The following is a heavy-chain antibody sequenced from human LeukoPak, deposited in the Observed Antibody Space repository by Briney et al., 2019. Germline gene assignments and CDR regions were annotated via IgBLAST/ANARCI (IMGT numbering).Heavy chain of an antibody. CDR1: GFTFSSYW. J-gene: IGHJ3*02. CDR3: ATGNYHAFDI. Sequence: GGSLRLSCAASGFTFSSYWMHWVRQAPGKGLVWVSCLNSDGSSTRYADSVRGRFTISRDNAKNTLYLQMNGLRAEDTAAYYCATGNYHAFDIWGQGTMVTVSS. V-gene: IGHV3-74*01. CDR2: LNSDGSST. D-gene: IGHD1-7*01.